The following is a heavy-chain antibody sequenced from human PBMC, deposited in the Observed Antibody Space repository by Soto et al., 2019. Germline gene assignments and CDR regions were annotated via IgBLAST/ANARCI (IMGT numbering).Heavy chain of an antibody. V-gene: IGHV3-21*01. J-gene: IGHJ6*02. D-gene: IGHD3-10*01. Sequence: GGSLRLSCAASGFTFSSYSMNWVRQAPGKGLGWVSSISSSSSYIYYADSVKGRFTISRDNAKNSLYLQMNSLRAEDTAVYYCAMMTMVRGADYYYYGTHAWGQGTTVTVSS. CDR2: ISSSSSYI. CDR3: AMMTMVRGADYYYYGTHA. CDR1: GFTFSSYS.